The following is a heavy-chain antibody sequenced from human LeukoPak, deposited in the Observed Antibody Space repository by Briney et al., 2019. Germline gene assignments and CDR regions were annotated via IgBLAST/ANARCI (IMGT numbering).Heavy chain of an antibody. CDR3: ARHGSRVMATIEDF. V-gene: IGHV4-34*01. CDR1: GGSFSGYY. Sequence: PSETLSLTCAVYGGSFSGYYWSWIRQPPGKGLVWIGEIYHSGSTNYNPSLKSGVTISVDTSKNQFSLKLSSVTAADTAVYYCARHGSRVMATIEDFWGQGTLVIVSS. J-gene: IGHJ4*02. CDR2: IYHSGST. D-gene: IGHD5-12*01.